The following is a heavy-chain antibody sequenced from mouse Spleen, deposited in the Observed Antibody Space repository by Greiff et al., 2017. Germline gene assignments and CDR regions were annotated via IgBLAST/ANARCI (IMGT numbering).Heavy chain of an antibody. D-gene: IGHD2-2*01. CDR2: IDPETGGT. V-gene: IGHV1-15*01. CDR3: TRKNYGYDDGGGFDY. Sequence: QVQLQQSGAELVRPGASVTLSCKASGYTFTDYEMHWVKQTPVHGLEWIGAIDPETGGTAYHQKFKGKAILTADKSSSTAYMELRSLTSEDSAVYYCTRKNYGYDDGGGFDYWGQGTTLTVSS. J-gene: IGHJ2*01. CDR1: GYTFTDYE.